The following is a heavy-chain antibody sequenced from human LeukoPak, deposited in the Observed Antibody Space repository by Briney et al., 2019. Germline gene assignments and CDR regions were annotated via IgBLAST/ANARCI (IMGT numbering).Heavy chain of an antibody. V-gene: IGHV1-2*02. Sequence: ASVKVSCKASGYTFTGYYIHWVRQAPGQGLEWMGWINPKSGGANYAQKFQGRVTMTRDTSISTAYMELSRLRSVDTALYYCAKDCATPCEGVGGNCWGQGTLVTVSS. D-gene: IGHD1-26*01. CDR3: AKDCATPCEGVGGNC. CDR2: INPKSGGA. J-gene: IGHJ4*02. CDR1: GYTFTGYY.